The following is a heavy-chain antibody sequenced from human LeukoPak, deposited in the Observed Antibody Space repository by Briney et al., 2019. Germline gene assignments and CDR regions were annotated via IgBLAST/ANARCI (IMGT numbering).Heavy chain of an antibody. V-gene: IGHV3-23*01. D-gene: IGHD6-6*01. Sequence: GGSLRLSCAASGFTFTTSAMSWVRQAPGKGLEWVSGISYSGGSTNYADSVKGRFTISRDNSKCTLYLQMNSLRADDTATYYCAKDLVSIWGQGTLVTVSS. J-gene: IGHJ4*02. CDR3: AKDLVSI. CDR1: GFTFTTSA. CDR2: ISYSGGST.